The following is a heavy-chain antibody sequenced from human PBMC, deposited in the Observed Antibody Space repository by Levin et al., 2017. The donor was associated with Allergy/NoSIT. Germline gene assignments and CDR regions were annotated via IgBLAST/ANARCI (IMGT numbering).Heavy chain of an antibody. Sequence: AASVKVSCKASGYTFTGYYMHWVRQAPGQGLEWMGWINPNSGGTNYAQKFQGRVTMTRDTSISTAYMELSRLRSDDTAVYYCARVTPYGQWTPGYWGQGTLVTVSS. V-gene: IGHV1-2*02. D-gene: IGHD6-19*01. CDR1: GYTFTGYY. CDR2: INPNSGGT. CDR3: ARVTPYGQWTPGY. J-gene: IGHJ4*02.